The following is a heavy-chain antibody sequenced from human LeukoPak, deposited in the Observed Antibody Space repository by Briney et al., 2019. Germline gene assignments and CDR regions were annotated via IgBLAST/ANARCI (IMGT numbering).Heavy chain of an antibody. CDR1: GFTVSSNY. CDR3: ARATPAYYFDY. J-gene: IGHJ4*02. CDR2: IYSGGST. V-gene: IGHV3-53*01. Sequence: GGSLRLSCAASGFTVSSNYMSWVRQAPGKGLEWVSVIYSGGSTYYADSVKGRFTIFRDNSKNTLYLQMNSLRAEDTAVYYCARATPAYYFDYWGQGTLVTVSS.